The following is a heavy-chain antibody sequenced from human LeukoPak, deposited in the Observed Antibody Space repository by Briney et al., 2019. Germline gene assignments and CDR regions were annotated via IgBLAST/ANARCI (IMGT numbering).Heavy chain of an antibody. D-gene: IGHD5-18*01. CDR2: IYYSGST. V-gene: IGHV4-39*01. J-gene: IGHJ4*02. CDR1: VGSISSSSYS. Sequence: SETLSLTCTVSVGSISSSSYSWGWIRQPPGKGLEWIGSIYYSGSTYYNPSLKSRVTISVDTSKNQFSLKLSSVTAADTAVYYCARHSGYSYGYGFDYWGQGTLVTVSS. CDR3: ARHSGYSYGYGFDY.